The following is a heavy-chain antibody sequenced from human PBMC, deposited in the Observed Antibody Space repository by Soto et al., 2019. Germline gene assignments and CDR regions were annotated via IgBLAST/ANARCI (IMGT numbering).Heavy chain of an antibody. V-gene: IGHV4-39*01. CDR1: GGSITSNTYY. CDR3: ARRYGDYFDY. J-gene: IGHJ4*02. D-gene: IGHD4-17*01. Sequence: SETLSLTCTVSGGSITSNTYYWGWVRQPPGKGLEWIGNVFNTGTTFHTGTIDSNPSLEGRVTISVGTSKNQFSLKLSSVTAADTAVYYCARRYGDYFDYWGQGTLVTVSS. CDR2: VFNTGTT.